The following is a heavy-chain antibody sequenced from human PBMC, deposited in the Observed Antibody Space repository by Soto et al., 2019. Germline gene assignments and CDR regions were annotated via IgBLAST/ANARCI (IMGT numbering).Heavy chain of an antibody. CDR3: SKGLAVMADY. CDR2: ILYDGSKG. V-gene: IGHV3-30*18. CDR1: EFSFNTYV. J-gene: IGHJ4*02. D-gene: IGHD2-21*01. Sequence: PGGYLRLSCTDSEFSFNTYVMDWVRQAPGKGLEWVARILYDGSKGYYADPVKGRFTISRDNSKNTLYLQMDRLRVEDTAVYFCSKGLAVMADYCGQGTTVTGSS.